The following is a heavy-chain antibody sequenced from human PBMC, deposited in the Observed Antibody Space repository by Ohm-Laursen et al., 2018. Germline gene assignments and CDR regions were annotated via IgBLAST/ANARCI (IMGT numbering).Heavy chain of an antibody. V-gene: IGHV3-9*01. CDR3: AKDIAKYSSGWLIDY. CDR1: GFTFGDYA. Sequence: SLRLSCTASGFTFGDYAMHWVRQAPGKGLEWVSGISWNSDSIGYADSVKGRFIISRDNAKNSLYLQMNSLRPEDTALYYCAKDIAKYSSGWLIDYWGQGTLVTVSS. D-gene: IGHD6-19*01. J-gene: IGHJ4*02. CDR2: ISWNSDSI.